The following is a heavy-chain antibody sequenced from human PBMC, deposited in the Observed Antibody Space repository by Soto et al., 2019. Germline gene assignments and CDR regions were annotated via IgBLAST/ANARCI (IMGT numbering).Heavy chain of an antibody. V-gene: IGHV1-69*06. Sequence: QVQLVQSGAVVKKPGSSVEVSCKASGGTFNGYGISWVRQAPGQGLEWMGGTVPVFDTSKYPPRFQGRVTVTADKCTSTAYMELSSVRSEDTAIYFCARGVSNSGAYYTGPSAYDLWGQGTLVIVSS. CDR1: GGTFNGYG. J-gene: IGHJ3*01. D-gene: IGHD3-10*01. CDR2: TVPVFDTS. CDR3: ARGVSNSGAYYTGPSAYDL.